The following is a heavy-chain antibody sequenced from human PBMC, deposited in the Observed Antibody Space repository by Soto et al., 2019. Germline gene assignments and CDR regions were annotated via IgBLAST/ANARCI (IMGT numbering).Heavy chain of an antibody. Sequence: PGGSLRLSCAASGFTFSSYGMHWVRQAPGKGLEWVAVIWYDGSNKYYADSVKGRFTISRDNAKNSLYLQMNSLRAEDTAVFYCAKTPYAADFANSAAIPVAGTNSWGQGTLVTVSS. CDR1: GFTFSSYG. J-gene: IGHJ4*02. V-gene: IGHV3-33*03. CDR2: IWYDGSNK. D-gene: IGHD6-19*01. CDR3: AKTPYAADFANSAAIPVAGTNS.